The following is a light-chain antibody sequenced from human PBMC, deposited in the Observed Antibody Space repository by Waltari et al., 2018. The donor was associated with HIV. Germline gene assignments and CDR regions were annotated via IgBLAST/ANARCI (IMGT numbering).Light chain of an antibody. CDR1: QHIGFN. J-gene: IGKJ1*01. V-gene: IGKV1-39*01. Sequence: DIQMTQSPTSLSASVADTVTINCRASQHIGFNVNWYQYKIGRAPILLIAATSNLQSGVPARFSGSGFETRFSLTISGPQADDFAQYFCRQSYGLPYSFGQGTRVEV. CDR2: ATS. CDR3: RQSYGLPYS.